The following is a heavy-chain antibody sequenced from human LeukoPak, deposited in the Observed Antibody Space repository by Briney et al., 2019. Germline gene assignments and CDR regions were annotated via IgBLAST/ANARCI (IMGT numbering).Heavy chain of an antibody. CDR1: GGSFSGYY. Sequence: SETLSLTCAVYGGSFSGYYWSWIRQPPGKGLEWIGEINHSGSTNYNPSLKSRVTISVDTSKNQFSLKLSSVTAADTAVYYCAREWVYDGYADIWGQGTMVTVSS. V-gene: IGHV4-34*01. CDR2: INHSGST. D-gene: IGHD3-16*01. CDR3: AREWVYDGYADI. J-gene: IGHJ3*02.